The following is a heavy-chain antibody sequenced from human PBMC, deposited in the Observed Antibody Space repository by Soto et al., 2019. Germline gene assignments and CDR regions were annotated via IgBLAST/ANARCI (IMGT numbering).Heavy chain of an antibody. CDR2: IYYSGST. V-gene: IGHV4-61*01. D-gene: IGHD3-3*01. CDR1: GGSVSSGSYY. Sequence: QVQLQESGPGLVKPSETLSLTCTVSGGSVSSGSYYWSWIRQPPGKGLEWIGYIYYSGSTNYNPSLKSRVTISVDTSKNQFSLKLSSVTAADTAVYYCARGPGVVIPPSYYYYYGMDVWGQGTTVTVSS. CDR3: ARGPGVVIPPSYYYYYGMDV. J-gene: IGHJ6*02.